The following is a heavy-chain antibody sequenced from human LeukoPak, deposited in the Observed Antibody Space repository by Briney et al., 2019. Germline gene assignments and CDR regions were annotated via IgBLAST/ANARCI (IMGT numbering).Heavy chain of an antibody. V-gene: IGHV3-23*01. CDR1: GFTFSNYA. CDR3: ASRSSTVAATVLFDY. J-gene: IGHJ4*02. Sequence: GGSLRLSCAASGFTFSNYAMSWVRQAPGKGLEWVSSITGGGTRAYYADSVKGRFAISRDNSGYTLHLQMNSLRAEDTAVYYCASRSSTVAATVLFDYWGQGTLVTVSS. CDR2: ITGGGTRA. D-gene: IGHD6-13*01.